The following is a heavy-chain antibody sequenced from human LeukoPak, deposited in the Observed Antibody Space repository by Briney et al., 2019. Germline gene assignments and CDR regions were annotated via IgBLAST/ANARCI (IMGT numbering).Heavy chain of an antibody. CDR2: MNPNSGNT. CDR3: SITQSSFDCWSGFYYYYGMDV. Sequence: ASVKVSCKSSGYTFTSYDINWVRQATGQGLEWMGWMNPNSGNTGYAQKFQGRVTMTRNTSISTAYMELSSLRSEDTAVYYWSITQSSFDCWSGFYYYYGMDVWGQGTTVTVSS. J-gene: IGHJ6*02. V-gene: IGHV1-8*01. CDR1: GYTFTSYD. D-gene: IGHD3-3*01.